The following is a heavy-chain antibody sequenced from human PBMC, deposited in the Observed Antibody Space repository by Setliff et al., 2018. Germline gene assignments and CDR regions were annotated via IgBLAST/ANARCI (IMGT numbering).Heavy chain of an antibody. CDR3: SRLVRYCTTTSCQRLSGDEY. V-gene: IGHV1-18*01. J-gene: IGHJ4*02. D-gene: IGHD2-2*01. CDR2: VRAYTGNA. CDR1: GYTFTDYG. Sequence: GASVKVSCKSSGYTFTDYGITWVRQAPGQGLEWMGWVRAYTGNAYYAHRLQDRVTLTTDKSTGTAYMELRSLRSDDTALYYCSRLVRYCTTTSCQRLSGDEYWGQGTLVTVSS.